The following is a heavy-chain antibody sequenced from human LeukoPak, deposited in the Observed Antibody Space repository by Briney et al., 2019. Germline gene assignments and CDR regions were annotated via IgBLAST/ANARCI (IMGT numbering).Heavy chain of an antibody. Sequence: SGPTLVKPTQTLTLTCTFSGFSLSTSGVDVGWIRQPPGKALEWLALIYWNDDKRYSPSLKSRLTITKDTSKNQVVLTMTNMDPVDTATYYCAHRRDGYNPYDYWGQGTLVTVSS. J-gene: IGHJ4*02. CDR1: GFSLSTSGVD. CDR3: AHRRDGYNPYDY. D-gene: IGHD5-24*01. CDR2: IYWNDDK. V-gene: IGHV2-5*01.